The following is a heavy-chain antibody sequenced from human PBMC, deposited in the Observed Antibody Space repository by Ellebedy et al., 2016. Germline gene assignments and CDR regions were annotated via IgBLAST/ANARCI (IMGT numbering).Heavy chain of an antibody. CDR3: ASGYDSFDY. J-gene: IGHJ4*02. V-gene: IGHV1-18*01. CDR2: ISAYNGNT. CDR1: GYTFTSYG. D-gene: IGHD3-22*01. Sequence: ASVKVSCKASGYTFTSYGISWVRQAPGQGLEWMGWISAYNGNTNYAQKLQGRVTMTRDTSTSTVYMELSSLRSEDTAVYYCASGYDSFDYWGQGTLVTVSS.